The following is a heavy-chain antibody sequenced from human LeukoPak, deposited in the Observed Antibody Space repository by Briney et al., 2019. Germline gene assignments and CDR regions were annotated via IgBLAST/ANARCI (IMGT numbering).Heavy chain of an antibody. CDR1: GFTFRTYA. CDR2: ISGSGDNT. V-gene: IGHV3-23*01. D-gene: IGHD3-9*01. J-gene: IGHJ4*02. Sequence: GGSLRLSCAASGFTFRTYAMNWVRQAPGKGLEWVSRISGSGDNTYYADSAKGRFTISTDNSKNTLYLQMNSLRAEDTAVYYCAKGGDIWTDYLSYFDYWGQGTLVTVSS. CDR3: AKGGDIWTDYLSYFDY.